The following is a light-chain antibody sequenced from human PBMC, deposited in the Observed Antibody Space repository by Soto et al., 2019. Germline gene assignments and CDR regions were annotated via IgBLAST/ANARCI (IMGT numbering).Light chain of an antibody. V-gene: IGKV1-9*01. CDR2: GAS. CDR1: QGISSY. Sequence: DIQLTQSPSFLSASVGDRVTITCRASQGISSYLAWYQQRPGKAPELLMYGASTLQSGGPSRFSGSASGTTFTLTINKLQPEDFATYYCQQLNNFPRTFGQGTKVE. CDR3: QQLNNFPRT. J-gene: IGKJ1*01.